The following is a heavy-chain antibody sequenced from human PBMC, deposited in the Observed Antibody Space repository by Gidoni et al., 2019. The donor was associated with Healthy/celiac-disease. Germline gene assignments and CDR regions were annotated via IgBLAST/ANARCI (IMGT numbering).Heavy chain of an antibody. CDR2: ISGSGGST. CDR3: AKDSYPCSSTSCYVYYYYYGMDV. CDR1: GFTFSSYA. J-gene: IGHJ6*02. V-gene: IGHV3-23*01. Sequence: EVQLLESGGGLVQPGGSLRLSCAASGFTFSSYALSWVRQAPGKGLEWVSAISGSGGSTYYADSVKGRFTISRDNSKNTLYLQMNSLRAEDTAVYYCAKDSYPCSSTSCYVYYYYYGMDVWGQGTTVTVSS. D-gene: IGHD2-2*01.